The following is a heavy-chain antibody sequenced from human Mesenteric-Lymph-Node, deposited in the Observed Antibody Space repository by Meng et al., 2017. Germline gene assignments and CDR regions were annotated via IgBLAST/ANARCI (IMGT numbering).Heavy chain of an antibody. Sequence: GGSLRLSCAASGFTFSSYEMNWVRQAPGKGLEWIAYINRGGVVHYRDSVEGRFTISRDNTKNSLYLQMNSLRAEDTAVYYCARGLGNYYYGSGTYYFDKWGQGTLVTVSS. CDR3: ARGLGNYYYGSGTYYFDK. CDR2: INRGGVV. D-gene: IGHD3-10*01. J-gene: IGHJ4*02. CDR1: GFTFSSYE. V-gene: IGHV3-48*03.